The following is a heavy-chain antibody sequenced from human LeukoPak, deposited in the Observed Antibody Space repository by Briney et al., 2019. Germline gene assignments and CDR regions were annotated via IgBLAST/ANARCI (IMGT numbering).Heavy chain of an antibody. CDR3: ARGMEDSSPGWWYFDL. Sequence: KPSETLSLTCAVSGYSISSGYYWGWIRQPPGKGLEWIGSIYHSGSTYYNPSLKSRVIISVDTSKNQFSLKLSSVTAADTAVYYYARGMEDSSPGWWYFDLWGRGTLVTVSS. D-gene: IGHD6-13*01. CDR1: GYSISSGYY. V-gene: IGHV4-38-2*01. J-gene: IGHJ2*01. CDR2: IYHSGST.